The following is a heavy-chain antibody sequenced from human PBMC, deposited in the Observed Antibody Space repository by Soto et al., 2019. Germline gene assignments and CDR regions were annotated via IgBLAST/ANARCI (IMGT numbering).Heavy chain of an antibody. V-gene: IGHV3-15*01. CDR2: IKSKTDGGTT. CDR3: HLGSPDAFDI. CDR1: GFTFSNAW. D-gene: IGHD3-10*01. J-gene: IGHJ3*02. Sequence: EVQLVESGGGLVKPGGSLRLSCAASGFTFSNAWMSWVRQAPGKGLEWLGRIKSKTDGGTTDYTAPVKGRFTMSRDDSKNTLQLKMSSLETEEAAVYYCHLGSPDAFDIWGQGTMVTVSS.